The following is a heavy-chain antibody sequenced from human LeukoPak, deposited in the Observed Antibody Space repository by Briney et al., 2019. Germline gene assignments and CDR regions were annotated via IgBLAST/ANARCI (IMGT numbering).Heavy chain of an antibody. CDR3: ASQSGSGTYYSY. CDR2: IDPTDSYT. J-gene: IGHJ4*02. Sequence: GESLRISCKGSGYSFSSYWMSCVRQMPGKGLEWMGRIDPTDSYTNYSPSFQGHVTISADKSISTAYLQWSSLKASDTAMYYCASQSGSGTYYSYWGQGTLVTVSS. D-gene: IGHD3-10*01. V-gene: IGHV5-10-1*01. CDR1: GYSFSSYW.